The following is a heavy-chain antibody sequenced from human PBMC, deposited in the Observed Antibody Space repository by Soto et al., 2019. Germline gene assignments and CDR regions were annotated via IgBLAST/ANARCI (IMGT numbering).Heavy chain of an antibody. J-gene: IGHJ5*02. Sequence: SETLSLTCTVSSGSISSNNHYWGWIRQPPGKGLEWIGSMYYSGISYYNPSLKSRVTISVDTSKNQFSLKLSSVTAADTAVYYCASSGATVNTFWFDPWGQGTLVTVSS. CDR1: SGSISSNNHY. V-gene: IGHV4-39*01. D-gene: IGHD4-17*01. CDR3: ASSGATVNTFWFDP. CDR2: MYYSGIS.